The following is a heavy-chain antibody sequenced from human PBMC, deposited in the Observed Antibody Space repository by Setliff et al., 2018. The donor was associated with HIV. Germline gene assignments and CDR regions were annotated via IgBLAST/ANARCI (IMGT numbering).Heavy chain of an antibody. Sequence: ASVKVSCKASGYTFTTYGISWVRQAPGQGLEWMGWISAYNGNTNYAQKLQGRVTMTIDTSTSTAYMELRSLRSDDTAVYYFATVSGWRPIFDSWGQGTLVTVSS. CDR2: ISAYNGNT. CDR1: GYTFTTYG. CDR3: ATVSGWRPIFDS. J-gene: IGHJ4*02. D-gene: IGHD6-19*01. V-gene: IGHV1-18*01.